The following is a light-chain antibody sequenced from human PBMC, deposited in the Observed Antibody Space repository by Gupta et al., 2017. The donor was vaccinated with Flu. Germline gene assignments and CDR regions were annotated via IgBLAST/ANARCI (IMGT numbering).Light chain of an antibody. CDR1: ALSNQY. CDR2: KDT. CDR3: QSADNSGTYVV. V-gene: IGLV3-25*03. Sequence: SYELTQPPSVSVSPGQTARITCSGDALSNQYTYWYQQQPGQAPVLAIFKDTERPSGIPERFSGSTSGTTVTLTISGVQAEDEAAYYCQSADNSGTYVVFGGGTKLTV. J-gene: IGLJ2*01.